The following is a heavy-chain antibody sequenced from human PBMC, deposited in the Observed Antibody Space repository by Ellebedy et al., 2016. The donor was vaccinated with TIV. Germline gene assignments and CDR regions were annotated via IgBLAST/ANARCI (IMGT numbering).Heavy chain of an antibody. CDR2: IYYSGST. CDR3: ARHTEDYGDYVDAFDI. V-gene: IGHV4-39*01. D-gene: IGHD4-17*01. Sequence: SETLSLTCTVSGGSISSSSYYWGWIRQPPGKGLEWIGTIYYSGSTYYNPSLKSRVTISVDTSKNQFSLKLSSVTAADTAVYYCARHTEDYGDYVDAFDIWGQGTMVTVSS. J-gene: IGHJ3*02. CDR1: GGSISSSSYY.